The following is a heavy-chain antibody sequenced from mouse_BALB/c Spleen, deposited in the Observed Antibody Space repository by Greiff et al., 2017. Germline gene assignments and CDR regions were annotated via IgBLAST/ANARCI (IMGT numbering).Heavy chain of an antibody. V-gene: IGHV2-2*02. Sequence: QVQLQQSGPGLVQPSQSLSITCTVSGFSLTSYGVHWVRQSPGKGLEWLGVIWSGGSTDYNAAFISRLSISKDNSKSQVFFKMNSLQANDTAIYYCTRMSYYRCDGEGRAMDYWGQGTSVTVSS. CDR2: IWSGGST. D-gene: IGHD2-14*01. J-gene: IGHJ4*01. CDR1: GFSLTSYG. CDR3: TRMSYYRCDGEGRAMDY.